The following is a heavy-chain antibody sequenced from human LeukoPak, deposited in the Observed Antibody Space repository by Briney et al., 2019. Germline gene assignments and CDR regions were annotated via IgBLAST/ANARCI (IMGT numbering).Heavy chain of an antibody. V-gene: IGHV4-30-4*01. CDR3: ARGDDSSGYYSY. J-gene: IGHJ4*02. D-gene: IGHD3-22*01. CDR1: GGSISSGDYY. Sequence: PSETLSLTCTVSGGSISSGDYYWSWIRQPPGKGLEWIGYIYYSGSTYYNPSLKSRVTISVDTSKNQFSLKLSSVTAADTAVYYCARGDDSSGYYSYWGQGTLVTVPS. CDR2: IYYSGST.